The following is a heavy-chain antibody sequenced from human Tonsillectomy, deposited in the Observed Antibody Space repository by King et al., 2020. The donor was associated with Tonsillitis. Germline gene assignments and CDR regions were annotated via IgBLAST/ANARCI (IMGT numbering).Heavy chain of an antibody. J-gene: IGHJ6*02. Sequence: VQLVESGGSLVKPGGSLRLSCAASGFTFSAYSMSWVRQTPGKGLEWVSSISSSSTYIYYADSVEGRFTISRDNAKKSLYLQMNSLRAEDTAVYYCARAYKRNLGGVQLLYGKEVWGQG. CDR2: ISSSSTYI. D-gene: IGHD1-14*01. CDR3: ARAYKRNLGGVQLLYGKEV. V-gene: IGHV3-21*01. CDR1: GFTFSAYS.